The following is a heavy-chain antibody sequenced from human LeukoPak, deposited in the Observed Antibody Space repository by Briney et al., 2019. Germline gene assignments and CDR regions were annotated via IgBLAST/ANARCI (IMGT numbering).Heavy chain of an antibody. Sequence: SETLSLTCTVSGGSISSSSYYWGWIRQPPGKGLEWIGSIYYSGSTHYNPSLKSRFTISIDTSKNQFSLKLSSVTAADTAVYYCARLGGIVGATCFDYWGQGTLVTVSS. CDR2: IYYSGST. CDR3: ARLGGIVGATCFDY. J-gene: IGHJ4*02. D-gene: IGHD1-26*01. V-gene: IGHV4-39*01. CDR1: GGSISSSSYY.